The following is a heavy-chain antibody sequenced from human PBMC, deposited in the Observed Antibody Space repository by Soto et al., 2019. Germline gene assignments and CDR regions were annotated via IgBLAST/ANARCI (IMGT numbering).Heavy chain of an antibody. Sequence: QVQLVESGGGVVQPGRSLRLSCAASGFTFSSYGMHWVRQAPGKGLEWVAVISYDGSNKYYADSVKGRFTISRDNSKNTLYLQMNSLRAEDTAVYYCANDRGTMIVVAPYDYWGQGTLVTVSS. V-gene: IGHV3-30*18. CDR1: GFTFSSYG. CDR3: ANDRGTMIVVAPYDY. CDR2: ISYDGSNK. J-gene: IGHJ4*02. D-gene: IGHD3-22*01.